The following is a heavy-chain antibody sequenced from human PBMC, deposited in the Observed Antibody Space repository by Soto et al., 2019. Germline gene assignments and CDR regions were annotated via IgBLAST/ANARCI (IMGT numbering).Heavy chain of an antibody. J-gene: IGHJ6*02. Sequence: QVQLVQSGDEVRKPGSSGKVSCKASGYIFVNYGIPWVRQAPGQGLEWMGWISPYSVNKHYASKVQGRLTMTTATSSITAYMDLGSLTSDDTAVYYCTMVDNFVTPTPQDVWGQGTTFTVSS. D-gene: IGHD3-16*02. CDR2: ISPYSVNK. V-gene: IGHV1-18*01. CDR3: TMVDNFVTPTPQDV. CDR1: GYIFVNYG.